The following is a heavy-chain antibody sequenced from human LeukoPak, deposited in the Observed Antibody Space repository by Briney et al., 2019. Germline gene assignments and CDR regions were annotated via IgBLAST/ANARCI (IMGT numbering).Heavy chain of an antibody. CDR1: GGSISSYY. CDR3: AIGRYSSSVGAFDF. CDR2: IYYSGCT. D-gene: IGHD3-22*01. Sequence: SETLSLTCTVSGGSISSYYWSWIRHPPGKGLEWIGYIYYSGCTNYNPSLKSRVTISVDTSKNQFSLKLSSVTAADTAVDYFAIGRYSSSVGAFDFWGRGKVITVSS. J-gene: IGHJ3*01. V-gene: IGHV4-59*01.